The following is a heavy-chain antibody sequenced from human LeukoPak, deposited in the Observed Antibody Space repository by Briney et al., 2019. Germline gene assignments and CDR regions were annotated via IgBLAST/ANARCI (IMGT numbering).Heavy chain of an antibody. V-gene: IGHV4-39*01. CDR1: GGSISSSGHY. CDR2: IYYSGST. D-gene: IGHD4-23*01. Sequence: SETLSLTCTISGGSISSSGHYWGWIRQPPGKGLEWIGSIYYSGSTYYNVSLKSRVTISVDTSKNQFSLKLSSVTAADTAVYYCARHFRTPPTVVIPLNWFDPWGQGTLVTVSS. CDR3: ARHFRTPPTVVIPLNWFDP. J-gene: IGHJ5*02.